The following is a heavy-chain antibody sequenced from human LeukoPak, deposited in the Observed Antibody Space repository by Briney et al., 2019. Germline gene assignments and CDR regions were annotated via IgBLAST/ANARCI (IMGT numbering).Heavy chain of an antibody. CDR3: TRDSDIPGVIEY. Sequence: GRFTISRDDSKSIAYLQMNSLKTEDTAVYYCTRDSDIPGVIEYWGQGTLVTVSS. V-gene: IGHV3-49*02. J-gene: IGHJ4*02. D-gene: IGHD3-16*02.